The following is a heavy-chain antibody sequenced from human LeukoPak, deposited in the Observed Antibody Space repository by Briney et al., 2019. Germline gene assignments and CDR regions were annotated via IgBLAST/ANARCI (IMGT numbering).Heavy chain of an antibody. D-gene: IGHD3-3*01. J-gene: IGHJ5*02. CDR2: IYYSGST. CDR1: GGSISSYY. Sequence: SETLSLTCTVSGGSISSYYWSWIRQPPGKGLEWIGYIYYSGSTNYNPSLKSQVTISVDTSKNQFSLKLSSVTAADTAVYYCARVEYYDFWSGYSRPNWFDPWGQGTLVTVSS. V-gene: IGHV4-59*01. CDR3: ARVEYYDFWSGYSRPNWFDP.